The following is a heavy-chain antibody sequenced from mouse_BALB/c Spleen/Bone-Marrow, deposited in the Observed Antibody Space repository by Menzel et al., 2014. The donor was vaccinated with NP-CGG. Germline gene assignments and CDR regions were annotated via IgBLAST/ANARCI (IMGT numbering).Heavy chain of an antibody. V-gene: IGHV2-9*02. CDR2: IWAGGST. Sequence: QVQLKESGPGLVAPSQGLSITCTVSGFSLTSYGVHWVRQPPGKGLERLGAIWAGGSTNYNSDIKSRLSISKDNSKSQVFLKMNSLQTDDTAMYDFARDYSGSLYAMDYWGQGTSVTVSS. CDR1: GFSLTSYG. D-gene: IGHD1-1*01. CDR3: ARDYSGSLYAMDY. J-gene: IGHJ4*01.